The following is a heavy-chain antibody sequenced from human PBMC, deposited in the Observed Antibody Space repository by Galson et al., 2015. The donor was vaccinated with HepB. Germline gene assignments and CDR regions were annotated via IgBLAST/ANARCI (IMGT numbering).Heavy chain of an antibody. D-gene: IGHD3-10*01. Sequence: SLRLSCAATGFTFSIYAMSWVRQAPGKGLEWVSSISNGAGSTYHADSVKGRFTISRDTSKSTFYLHMNSLRVEDTAIYYCARVIMVRGVSNGHFDYWGQGTLVTVSS. CDR1: GFTFSIYA. V-gene: IGHV3-23*01. J-gene: IGHJ4*02. CDR3: ARVIMVRGVSNGHFDY. CDR2: ISNGAGST.